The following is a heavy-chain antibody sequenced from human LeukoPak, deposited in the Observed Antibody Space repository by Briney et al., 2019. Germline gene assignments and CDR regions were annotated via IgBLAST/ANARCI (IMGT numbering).Heavy chain of an antibody. CDR2: IRYDGSNK. J-gene: IGHJ3*02. Sequence: GGSLRLSCAASGFTFSSYGMHWVRQAPGKGLEWVAFIRYDGSNKYYADSVKGRFTISRDNSKNTLYLQMNSLRAEDTAVYYCVISSIAARPSRAFDIWGQGTMVTVSS. CDR3: VISSIAARPSRAFDI. CDR1: GFTFSSYG. V-gene: IGHV3-30*02. D-gene: IGHD6-6*01.